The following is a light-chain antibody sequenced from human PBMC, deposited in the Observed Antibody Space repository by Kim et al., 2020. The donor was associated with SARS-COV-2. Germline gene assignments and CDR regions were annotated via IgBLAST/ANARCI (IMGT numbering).Light chain of an antibody. CDR2: AVS. CDR1: QSVITS. Sequence: SASVGNRVTITCLASQSVITSLHWHQQQPRKAPQLLIYAVSSLQSGVPSRFSGSGSGTDFTLTISSLQPEDFAIYYCQQSHGFPYTFGQGTKLEI. CDR3: QQSHGFPYT. J-gene: IGKJ2*01. V-gene: IGKV1-39*01.